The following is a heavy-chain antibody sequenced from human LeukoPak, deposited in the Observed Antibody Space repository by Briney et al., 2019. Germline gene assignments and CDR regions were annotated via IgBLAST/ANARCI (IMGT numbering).Heavy chain of an antibody. CDR3: AREIFGSGSYPDF. CDR1: GFSFDTYA. V-gene: IGHV3-33*01. Sequence: GGSLRLSCAASGFSFDTYAMHWVRQAPGQGLEWVALWHDGSHKFYSNSVRGQFTISRGNSKNTVYLQMNNLRPDDTAVYYCAREIFGSGSYPDFWGQGTLVTVSS. CDR2: WHDGSHK. J-gene: IGHJ4*02. D-gene: IGHD3-10*01.